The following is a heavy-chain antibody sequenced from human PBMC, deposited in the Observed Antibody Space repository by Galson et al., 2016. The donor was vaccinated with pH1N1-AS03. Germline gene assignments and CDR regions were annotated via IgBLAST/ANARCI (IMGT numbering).Heavy chain of an antibody. Sequence: ETLSLTCTVSGASLSGSYWSWVRQSPGKGMEWIGFIHENGRTDYNPSLKSRVTISLDTSKSQFSLKLSSVTAADTAVYYCAREWSAFDFWGQGTVVTVSS. J-gene: IGHJ3*01. V-gene: IGHV4-59*01. CDR1: GASLSGSY. D-gene: IGHD2-15*01. CDR3: AREWSAFDF. CDR2: IHENGRT.